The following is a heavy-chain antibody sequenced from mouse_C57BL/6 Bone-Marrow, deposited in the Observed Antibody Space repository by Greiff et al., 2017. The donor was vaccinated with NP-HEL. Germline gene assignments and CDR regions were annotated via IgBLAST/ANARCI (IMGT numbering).Heavy chain of an antibody. V-gene: IGHV1-4*01. Sequence: VQLQQSGAELARPGASVKMSCKASGYTFTSYTMHWVKQRPGQGLEWIGYINPSSGYTKYNQKFKDKATLTADKSSSTAYMQRSSLTSEDSAVYYCARSAYLYPYFDYWGQGTTLTVSS. D-gene: IGHD2-10*01. J-gene: IGHJ2*01. CDR2: INPSSGYT. CDR1: GYTFTSYT. CDR3: ARSAYLYPYFDY.